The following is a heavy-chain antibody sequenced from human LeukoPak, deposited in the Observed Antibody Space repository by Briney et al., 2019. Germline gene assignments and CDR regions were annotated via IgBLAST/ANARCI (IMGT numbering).Heavy chain of an antibody. CDR2: ISGSGGST. Sequence: PGGSLRLSCAASGFTFSSYAMSWVRQAPGKGLEWVSAISGSGGSTYYADSVKGRFTISRDNSKNTLYLQMNSLRAEDTAVYYCAKDSDGVVISYYYYYGMDVWGQGTTVTVSS. D-gene: IGHD3-3*01. CDR3: AKDSDGVVISYYYYYGMDV. V-gene: IGHV3-23*01. J-gene: IGHJ6*02. CDR1: GFTFSSYA.